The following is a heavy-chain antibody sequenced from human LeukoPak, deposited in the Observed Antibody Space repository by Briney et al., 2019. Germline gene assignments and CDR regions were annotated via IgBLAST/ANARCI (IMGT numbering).Heavy chain of an antibody. Sequence: SETLSLTCTVSGYSISSGYYWGWIRQPPGKGLEWIGSIYHSGSTYYNPSLKSRVTISVDTSKNQFSLKLSSVTAADTAVYYCAREIGYYDVWRDVGGYYYYYYTNVWGKGTTVTVSS. D-gene: IGHD3-3*01. CDR3: AREIGYYDVWRDVGGYYYYYYTNV. CDR2: IYHSGST. V-gene: IGHV4-38-2*02. CDR1: GYSISSGYY. J-gene: IGHJ6*03.